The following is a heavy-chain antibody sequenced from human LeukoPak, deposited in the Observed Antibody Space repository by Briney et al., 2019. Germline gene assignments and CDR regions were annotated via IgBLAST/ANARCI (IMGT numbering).Heavy chain of an antibody. Sequence: PGGSLRLSCAASGFTFSSYGMHWVRQAPGKGLEWVAVISYDGSNKYYADSVKGRFTISRDNSKNTLYLQMNSLRAEDTAVYYCAKLPSVEMATSDAFDIWGQGTMVTVSS. CDR1: GFTFSSYG. V-gene: IGHV3-30*18. CDR2: ISYDGSNK. J-gene: IGHJ3*02. D-gene: IGHD5-24*01. CDR3: AKLPSVEMATSDAFDI.